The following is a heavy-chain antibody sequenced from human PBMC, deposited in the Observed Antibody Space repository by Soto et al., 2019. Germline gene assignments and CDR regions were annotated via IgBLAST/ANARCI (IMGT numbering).Heavy chain of an antibody. J-gene: IGHJ4*02. CDR1: GFTCRGYA. D-gene: IGHD3-22*01. V-gene: IGHV3-23*01. CDR2: LSGGGGST. CDR3: AKDRYYDSSGYYGY. Sequence: PGGSLRLSCAAAGFTCRGYAMAWVRQAPGKGLEWVSALSGGGGSTYYADSVKGRFTISRDNSKNTLYLQMNSLRAEDTAVYYCAKDRYYDSSGYYGYWGQGTLVTVSS.